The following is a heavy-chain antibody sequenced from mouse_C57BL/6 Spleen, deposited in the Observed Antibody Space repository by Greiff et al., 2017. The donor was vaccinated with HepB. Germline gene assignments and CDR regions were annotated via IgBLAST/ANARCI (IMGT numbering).Heavy chain of an antibody. V-gene: IGHV1-74*01. D-gene: IGHD2-5*01. CDR3: ARWDYSNCVRDYYAMDD. Sequence: QVQLQQPGAELVKPGASVKVSCKASGYTFTSYWMHWVKQRPGQGLEWIGRIHPSDSDTNYNQKFKGKATLTVAKASSTAYMQLSSLPSGDSAVYYCARWDYSNCVRDYYAMDDWGQGTSVTVSS. J-gene: IGHJ4*01. CDR1: GYTFTSYW. CDR2: IHPSDSDT.